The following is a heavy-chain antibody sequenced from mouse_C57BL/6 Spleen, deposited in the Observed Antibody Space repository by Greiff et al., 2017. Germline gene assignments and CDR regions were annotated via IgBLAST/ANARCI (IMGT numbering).Heavy chain of an antibody. CDR2: IYPGDGDT. CDR3: ARGAAGAMDY. J-gene: IGHJ4*01. V-gene: IGHV1-82*01. Sequence: VQLQQSGPELVKPGASVKISCKASGYAFSSSWMNWVKQRPGKGLEWIGRIYPGDGDTYYNGKFKGKATMTADKSSSTASLQLSSLTSEDSAVYFCARGAAGAMDYWGQGTSVTVSS. CDR1: GYAFSSSW.